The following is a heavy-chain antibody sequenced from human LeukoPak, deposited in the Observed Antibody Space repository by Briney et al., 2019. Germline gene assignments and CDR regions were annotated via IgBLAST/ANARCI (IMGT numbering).Heavy chain of an antibody. J-gene: IGHJ4*02. CDR3: ARQYSSWFDY. V-gene: IGHV3-74*01. Sequence: GSLRLSCSASGXSFSNYWMHWVRQGPGKGLVWVSRINSDGNSTSYADSVKGRFTISRDNAKNTLYLQMSSLRAEDTAVYYCARQYSSWFDYWGQGTLVTVSS. CDR2: INSDGNST. D-gene: IGHD6-6*01. CDR1: GXSFSNYW.